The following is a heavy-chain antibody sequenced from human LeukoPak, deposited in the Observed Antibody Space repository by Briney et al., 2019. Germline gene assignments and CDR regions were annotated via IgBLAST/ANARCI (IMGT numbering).Heavy chain of an antibody. CDR3: ARCVTMIEYDAFDI. CDR1: GFTFSSYS. V-gene: IGHV3-48*02. D-gene: IGHD3-22*01. J-gene: IGHJ3*02. CDR2: ISSSSSTI. Sequence: PGGSLRLSCAASGFTFSSYSMNWVRQAPGKGLEWVSYISSSSSTIYYADSVKGRFTISRDNAKNSLYLQMNSLRDEDTAVYYCARCVTMIEYDAFDIWGQGTMVTVSP.